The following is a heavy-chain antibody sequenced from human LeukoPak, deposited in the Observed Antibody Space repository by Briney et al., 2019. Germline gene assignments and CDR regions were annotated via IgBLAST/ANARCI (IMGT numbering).Heavy chain of an antibody. CDR2: IGAGDEKK. CDR1: GYTFTSHG. Sequence: ASVKVSCKASGYTFTSHGVSWRRQAPGQGLEWMGWIGAGDEKKVYAKKFNDRVTLTKNKTARTAYMELTSLRFDDTAVYYCARDWPLVIADNWGLGTLVTVSS. V-gene: IGHV1-18*01. J-gene: IGHJ4*02. D-gene: IGHD1-26*01. CDR3: ARDWPLVIADN.